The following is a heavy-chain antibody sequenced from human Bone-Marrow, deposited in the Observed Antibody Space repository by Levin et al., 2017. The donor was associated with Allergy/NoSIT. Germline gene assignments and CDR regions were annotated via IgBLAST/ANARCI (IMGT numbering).Heavy chain of an antibody. CDR2: ISTYNGNT. V-gene: IGHV1-18*01. CDR1: GYTFTSYG. CDR3: ARDPYNYGYDRPPGDFDY. Sequence: GESLKISCKASGYTFTSYGISWVRQAPGQGLEWLGWISTYNGNTDYAQNLQGRLTMTTDTSTSTAYMELRSLRSDDTAVYYCARDPYNYGYDRPPGDFDYWGQGTLVTVSS. J-gene: IGHJ4*02. D-gene: IGHD5-18*01.